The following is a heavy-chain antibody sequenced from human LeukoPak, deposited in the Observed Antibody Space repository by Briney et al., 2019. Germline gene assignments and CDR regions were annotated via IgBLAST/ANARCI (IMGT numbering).Heavy chain of an antibody. D-gene: IGHD6-6*01. CDR3: ANQGRTSSDYFYFYMDV. J-gene: IGHJ6*03. V-gene: IGHV1-69*05. CDR1: GGTFSSYI. Sequence: GSSVKVSCKASGGTFSSYIINWVRQAPGQGLEWVGRIVPMSGTTNYAQKFQGRVTITRDEFTTTAYMELSSRSSEDTAVYYCANQGRTSSDYFYFYMDVWGKGTTVTVSS. CDR2: IVPMSGTT.